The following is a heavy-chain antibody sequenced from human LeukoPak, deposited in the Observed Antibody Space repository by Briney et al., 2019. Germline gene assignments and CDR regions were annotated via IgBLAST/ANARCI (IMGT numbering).Heavy chain of an antibody. Sequence: SETLSLTCAVYGGSFSGYYWSWIRQPPGKGLEWIGEINHSGSTNYNPSLKSRVTLSVDTSKDQFSLKLSSVTAADTAVYYCARGASGNYRYFDYWGQGTLVTVSS. V-gene: IGHV4-34*01. D-gene: IGHD1-26*01. CDR1: GGSFSGYY. CDR2: INHSGST. CDR3: ARGASGNYRYFDY. J-gene: IGHJ4*02.